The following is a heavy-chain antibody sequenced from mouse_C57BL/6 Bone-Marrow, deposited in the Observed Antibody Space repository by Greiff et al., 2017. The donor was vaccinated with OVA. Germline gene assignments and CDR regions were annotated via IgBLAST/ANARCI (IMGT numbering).Heavy chain of an antibody. Sequence: VQLQQSGAELVRPGTSVKLSCKASGYTFTRYWMHWVKQRPGQGLEWIGVIDPSDSYTNYNQKFKGKATLTVDTSSSTAYMQLSSLTSEDSAVYDCASGWLVYWGQGNTLTVSA. CDR1: GYTFTRYW. CDR3: ASGWLVY. J-gene: IGHJ2*01. CDR2: IDPSDSYT. D-gene: IGHD2-3*01. V-gene: IGHV1-59*01.